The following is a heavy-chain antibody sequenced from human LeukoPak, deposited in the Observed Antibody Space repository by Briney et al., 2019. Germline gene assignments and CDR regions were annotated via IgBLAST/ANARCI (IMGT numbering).Heavy chain of an antibody. V-gene: IGHV4-38-2*02. D-gene: IGHD1-7*01. J-gene: IGHJ4*02. CDR2: IYHSGST. CDR1: GYSISSGYY. Sequence: PSEALSLTCTVSGYSISSGYYWGWIRQPPGKGLEWIGSIYHSGSTYYNPSLKSRVTISVDTSKTPLSLKLSSVTAATTAVYYCARSYSSLTGTADYWGQGTLVTVSS. CDR3: ARSYSSLTGTADY.